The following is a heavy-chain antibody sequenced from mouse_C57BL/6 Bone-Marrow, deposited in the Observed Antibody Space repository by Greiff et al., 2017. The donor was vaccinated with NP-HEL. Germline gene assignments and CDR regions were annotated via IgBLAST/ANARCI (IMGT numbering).Heavy chain of an antibody. CDR3: ARRLGRRYYYAMDY. CDR1: GFTFSDYG. D-gene: IGHD4-1*01. J-gene: IGHJ4*01. Sequence: DVKLVESGGGLVKPGGSLKLSCAASGFTFSDYGMHWVRQAPEKGLEWVAYISSGSSTIYYADTVKGRFTISRDNAKNTLFLQMTSLRSEDTAMYYCARRLGRRYYYAMDYWGQGTSVTVSS. V-gene: IGHV5-17*01. CDR2: ISSGSSTI.